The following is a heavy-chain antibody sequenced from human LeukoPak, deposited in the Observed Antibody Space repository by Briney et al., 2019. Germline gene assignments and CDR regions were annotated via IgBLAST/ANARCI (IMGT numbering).Heavy chain of an antibody. Sequence: GGSLRLSCAASGFTFNYAWMSWVRQAPGKGLEWVGQTVSEIDGGTTDYAAPVKGRFTISRDDSKSTLYLQMNSLKIEDTAVYYCTTDEDWNYARKDVWGQGATVIVSS. CDR2: TVSEIDGGTT. V-gene: IGHV3-15*04. CDR3: TTDEDWNYARKDV. D-gene: IGHD1-7*01. J-gene: IGHJ6*02. CDR1: GFTFNYAW.